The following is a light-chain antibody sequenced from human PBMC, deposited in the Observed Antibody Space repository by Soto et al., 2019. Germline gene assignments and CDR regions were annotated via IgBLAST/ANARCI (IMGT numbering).Light chain of an antibody. J-gene: IGKJ4*01. Sequence: LVFKQSPGTLSLSASERATLSSRASQSVRNDYLAWYQQKPGQAPRLLIYDASSRATGMPDRFSGGGSGTDFTLTISRLEPEDFAVYYCQQFSSYPLTFGGGTKVET. CDR1: QSVRNDY. CDR3: QQFSSYPLT. CDR2: DAS. V-gene: IGKV3-20*01.